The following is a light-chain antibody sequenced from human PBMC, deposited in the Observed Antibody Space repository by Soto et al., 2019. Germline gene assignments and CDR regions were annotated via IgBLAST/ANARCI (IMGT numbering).Light chain of an antibody. CDR1: SSNIGSNT. V-gene: IGLV1-44*01. CDR2: SNN. CDR3: AAWDDSLKGAV. J-gene: IGLJ7*01. Sequence: QLVLTQPPSASGTPGQRVTISCSGSSSNIGSNTVNWYQQLPGTAPKLLIYSNNQRPSGVPDRFSGSKSGTSASLAISGLHSEDEADYYCAAWDDSLKGAVFGGGTQLTVL.